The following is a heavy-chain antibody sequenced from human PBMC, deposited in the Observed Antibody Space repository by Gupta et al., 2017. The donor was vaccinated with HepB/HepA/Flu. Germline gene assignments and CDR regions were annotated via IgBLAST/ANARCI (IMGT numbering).Heavy chain of an antibody. J-gene: IGHJ3*02. Sequence: QVQLVESGGGVVQPGRSLRLSCAVSGFTFTNYDMHWVRQAPGKGLEWVAVLSYDVSNRYYADSVKGRVTISRDNSKNTLYLQMNSLRPEDTAVYYCAKGDCSSASCYTFDAFDIWGQGTMVTVSS. CDR3: AKGDCSSASCYTFDAFDI. CDR2: LSYDVSNR. V-gene: IGHV3-30*18. CDR1: GFTFTNYD. D-gene: IGHD2-2*02.